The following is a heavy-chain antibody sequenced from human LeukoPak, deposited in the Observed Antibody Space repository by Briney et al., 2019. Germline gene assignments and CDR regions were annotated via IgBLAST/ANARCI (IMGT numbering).Heavy chain of an antibody. Sequence: GGSLRLSCAASGFTSSSYAMSWVRQAPGKGLEWVSAISGSGGSTYYADSVKGRFTISRDNSKNTLYLQMNSLRAEDTAVYYCAKARSGSSGYLPFDYWGQGTLVTVSS. V-gene: IGHV3-23*01. J-gene: IGHJ4*02. CDR1: GFTSSSYA. CDR3: AKARSGSSGYLPFDY. D-gene: IGHD3-22*01. CDR2: ISGSGGST.